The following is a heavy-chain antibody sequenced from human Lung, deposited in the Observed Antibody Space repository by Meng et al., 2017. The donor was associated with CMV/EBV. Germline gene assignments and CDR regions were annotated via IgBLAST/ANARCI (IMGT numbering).Heavy chain of an antibody. D-gene: IGHD5-24*01. Sequence: QLKGSCPGLVKPSGTLSLHCVVSGGSISSSYWWTWVRQSPGKGLEWIGEMYHSGTTNYNPSLKSRVTISMGKSNNQLSLKLNSVTAADTAVYYCATQESRDGHNPYWGQGTLVTVSS. V-gene: IGHV4-4*02. J-gene: IGHJ4*02. CDR1: GGSISSSYW. CDR2: MYHSGTT. CDR3: ATQESRDGHNPY.